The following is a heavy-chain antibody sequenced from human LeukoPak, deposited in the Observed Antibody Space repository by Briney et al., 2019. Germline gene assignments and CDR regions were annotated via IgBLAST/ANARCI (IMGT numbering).Heavy chain of an antibody. Sequence: GAAVKVSCKVSGYTLTELSMHWVRQAPGKGREWMGGFDPEDGETIYAQKFQGRVTMTEDTSTDTAYMEHSRLRSEDPAVYYCATFAGGTVGDWGQGTLVTVSS. CDR1: GYTLTELS. V-gene: IGHV1-24*01. CDR3: ATFAGGTVGD. J-gene: IGHJ4*02. D-gene: IGHD3-16*01. CDR2: FDPEDGET.